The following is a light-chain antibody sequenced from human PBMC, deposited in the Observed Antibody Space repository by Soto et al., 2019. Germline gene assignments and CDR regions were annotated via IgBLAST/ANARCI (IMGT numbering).Light chain of an antibody. V-gene: IGLV4-69*01. CDR2: LNSDGSH. CDR1: SGHSSYA. Sequence: QLVLTQSPSASASLGASVKLTCTLSSGHSSYAIAWHQQQPEKGPRYLMKLNSDGSHSQGDGIPDRFSGSSSGAERYLTISGLQSEDEADYYCQTWGTGLLVFGGGTKLTVL. J-gene: IGLJ3*02. CDR3: QTWGTGLLV.